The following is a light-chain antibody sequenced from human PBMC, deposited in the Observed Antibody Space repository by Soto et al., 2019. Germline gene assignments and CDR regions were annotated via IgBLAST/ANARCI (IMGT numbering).Light chain of an antibody. CDR2: EVS. CDR1: SSDVGSYNF. CDR3: SSYTTSSNSV. Sequence: QWVRTEPGSGAGSPGRCITISCTGTSSDVGSYNFVSWYQQLPGKAPKLMIYEVSNRPSGVSNRFSGSKSGNTASLTISGLQAEDEADYYCSSYTTSSNSVFGSGPKVTVL. J-gene: IGLJ1*01. V-gene: IGLV2-14*01.